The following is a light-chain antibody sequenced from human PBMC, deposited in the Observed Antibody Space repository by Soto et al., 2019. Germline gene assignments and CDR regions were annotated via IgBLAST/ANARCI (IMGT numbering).Light chain of an antibody. Sequence: SALTQPRSVSGSPGQSVTISCTGTSSDVGGHNYVSWYQQHPGKAPKLMISDVSRRPSGVPDRFSGSKSGNTASLTISGLQAEDEADYYCCSYAGGYSYVFGTGTKVTV. J-gene: IGLJ1*01. V-gene: IGLV2-11*01. CDR1: SSDVGGHNY. CDR2: DVS. CDR3: CSYAGGYSYV.